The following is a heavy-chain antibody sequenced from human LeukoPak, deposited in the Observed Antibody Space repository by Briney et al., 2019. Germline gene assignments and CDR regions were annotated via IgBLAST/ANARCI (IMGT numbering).Heavy chain of an antibody. D-gene: IGHD3-10*01. J-gene: IGHJ4*02. CDR2: ISSSGSTI. CDR1: GFTFSSYE. V-gene: IGHV3-48*03. CDR3: ARVKHGSGSDDY. Sequence: TGGSLRLSCAASGFTFSSYEMNWVRQAPGKGLEWVSYISSSGSTIYYADSVKGRFTISRDNAKNSLYLQMNSLRAEDTAVYYCARVKHGSGSDDYWGQGTLVTVSS.